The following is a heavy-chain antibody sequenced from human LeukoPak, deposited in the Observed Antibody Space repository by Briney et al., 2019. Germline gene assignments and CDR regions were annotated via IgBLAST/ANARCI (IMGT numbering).Heavy chain of an antibody. J-gene: IGHJ4*02. Sequence: KPGVYLRLSCAASGFTFSSYSMNWVRQAPGKGLEWVSFIRSSSSYIFYADSVKGRFTISRDNAKSSRYLQMNSLRAEDTAVYYCARPGIAVAGEFFDYWGQGTLVT. V-gene: IGHV3-21*01. CDR1: GFTFSSYS. CDR2: IRSSSSYI. CDR3: ARPGIAVAGEFFDY. D-gene: IGHD6-19*01.